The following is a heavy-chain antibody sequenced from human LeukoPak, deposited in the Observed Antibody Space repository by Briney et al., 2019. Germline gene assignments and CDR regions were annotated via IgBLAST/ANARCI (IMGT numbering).Heavy chain of an antibody. CDR1: GGSISSSSYY. CDR3: ARGPIVVVPAAIGYYYYGMDV. CDR2: INHSGST. Sequence: SETLSLTCTVSGGSISSSSYYWGWIRQPPGNGLEWIGEINHSGSTNYNPSLKSRVTISVDTSKNQFSLKLSSVTAADTAVYYCARGPIVVVPAAIGYYYYGMDVWGKGTTVTVSS. J-gene: IGHJ6*04. D-gene: IGHD2-2*01. V-gene: IGHV4-39*07.